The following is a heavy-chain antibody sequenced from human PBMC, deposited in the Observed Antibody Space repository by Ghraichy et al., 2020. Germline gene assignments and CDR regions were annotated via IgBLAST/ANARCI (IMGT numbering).Heavy chain of an antibody. D-gene: IGHD6-6*01. V-gene: IGHV1-69*13. J-gene: IGHJ6*02. CDR1: GGTFSSYA. CDR2: IIPIFGTA. CDR3: ARVTFQGPLVGSISAVYYYYYGMDV. Sequence: SVKVSCKASGGTFSSYAISWVRQAPGQGLEWMGGIIPIFGTANYAQKFQGRVTITADESTSTAYMELSSLRSEDTAVYYCARVTFQGPLVGSISAVYYYYYGMDVWGQGTTVTVSS.